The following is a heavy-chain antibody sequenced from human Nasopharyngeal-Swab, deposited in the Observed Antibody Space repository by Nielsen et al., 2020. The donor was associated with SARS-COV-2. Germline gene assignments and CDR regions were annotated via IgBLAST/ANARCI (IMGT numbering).Heavy chain of an antibody. Sequence: SETLSLTCTVPGGSISSSTYYWAWIRQPPGKGLEWIGSIYYGGSTYYNPSLKSRVTISVDTSKNQFSLKLSSVTAADTAVYYCATLSSSWYEYYFDYWSQGTLVTVSS. CDR1: GGSISSSTYY. CDR3: ATLSSSWYEYYFDY. V-gene: IGHV4-39*01. J-gene: IGHJ4*02. D-gene: IGHD6-13*01. CDR2: IYYGGST.